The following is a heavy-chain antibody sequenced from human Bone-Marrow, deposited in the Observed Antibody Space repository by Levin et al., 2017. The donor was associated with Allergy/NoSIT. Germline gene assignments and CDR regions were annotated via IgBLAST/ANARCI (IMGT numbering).Heavy chain of an antibody. J-gene: IGHJ5*02. Sequence: SETLSLTCTVSGASITTDYWSWSRQPPGKGLEWIVNIYYSGNTNYNPSLRSRVTLSVDPSRNQVSLTLRSVTAADTAVYYCAKDQGGGTSNWFDPWGHGTLVIVSS. CDR3: AKDQGGGTSNWFDP. D-gene: IGHD3-16*01. CDR2: IYYSGNT. V-gene: IGHV4-59*01. CDR1: GASITTDY.